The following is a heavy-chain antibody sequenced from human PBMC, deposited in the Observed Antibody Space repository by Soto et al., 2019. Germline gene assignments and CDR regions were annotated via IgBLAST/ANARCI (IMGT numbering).Heavy chain of an antibody. CDR2: IYWDDDA. Sequence: ITLKESGPTLVKPTQTLTLTCTFSGFSLSADGVGVGWIRQPPGKALEWLALIYWDDDARYRPSLKSRLTITKSTSANQLFLPMTNMDPVDTATYYCAHAYGGTSWPNDAFDVWGQGTVVTVSS. J-gene: IGHJ3*01. V-gene: IGHV2-5*02. CDR1: GFSLSADGVG. D-gene: IGHD2-2*01. CDR3: AHAYGGTSWPNDAFDV.